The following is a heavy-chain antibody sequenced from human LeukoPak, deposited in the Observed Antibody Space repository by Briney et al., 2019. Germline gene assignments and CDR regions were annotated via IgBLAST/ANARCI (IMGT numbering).Heavy chain of an antibody. CDR1: GFTFHSYS. CDR3: TTDGVGVEGATYDN. J-gene: IGHJ4*02. CDR2: IKAKAHGGTI. V-gene: IGHV3-15*01. Sequence: GGSLRLSCVASGFTFHSYSMNWVRQAPGKGLEWVGRIKAKAHGGTIEYAAPVKGRFTISRDDSKNTLYLQMNSLKTEDTAVYYCTTDGVGVEGATYDNWGQGTLVSVSS. D-gene: IGHD1-26*01.